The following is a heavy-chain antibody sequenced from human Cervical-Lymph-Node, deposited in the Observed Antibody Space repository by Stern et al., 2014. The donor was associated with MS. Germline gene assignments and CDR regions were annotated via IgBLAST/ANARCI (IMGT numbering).Heavy chain of an antibody. CDR2: IYYSGST. J-gene: IGHJ4*02. CDR3: ARLKARYYFDY. Sequence: QVQLQESGPGLVKPSETLSLTCTVSGGSISSSSYYWGWIRQPPGKGLEWIGSIYYSGSTYYNPSLKSRVTISVDTSKNQFSLKLSSVTAADTAVYYCARLKARYYFDYWGQGTLVTVSS. CDR1: GGSISSSSYY. V-gene: IGHV4-39*01.